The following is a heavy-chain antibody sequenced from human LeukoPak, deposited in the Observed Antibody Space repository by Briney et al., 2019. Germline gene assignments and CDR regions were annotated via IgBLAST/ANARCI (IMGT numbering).Heavy chain of an antibody. J-gene: IGHJ4*02. Sequence: SETLSLTCTVSGYSISSGYYWGWIRQPPGKGLEWIGSIYHSGSTYHNPSLKSRVTISVDTSKNQFSLKLSSVTATDTAVYYCARGWGSGSYYNGLGYWGQGTQVTVSS. CDR3: ARGWGSGSYYNGLGY. CDR1: GYSISSGYY. V-gene: IGHV4-38-2*02. D-gene: IGHD3-10*01. CDR2: IYHSGST.